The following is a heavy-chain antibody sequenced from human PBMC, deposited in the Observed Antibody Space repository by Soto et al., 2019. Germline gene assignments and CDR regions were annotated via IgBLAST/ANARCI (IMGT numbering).Heavy chain of an antibody. V-gene: IGHV1-2*04. Sequence: ASVKVSCKASGYTFTGSYMHWVRQAPGQGLEWMGWINPNSGGTNYAQKFQGWVTMTRDTSISTAYMELSRLRSDDTAVYYCAREAPVAARHIDYWGKRTLVTVSS. D-gene: IGHD6-25*01. CDR2: INPNSGGT. CDR1: GYTFTGSY. J-gene: IGHJ4*02. CDR3: AREAPVAARHIDY.